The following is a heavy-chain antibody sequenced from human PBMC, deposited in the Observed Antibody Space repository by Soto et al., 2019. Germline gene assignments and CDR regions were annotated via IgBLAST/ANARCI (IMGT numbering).Heavy chain of an antibody. CDR2: ISYDGSNK. CDR3: SRAGSGVEMDTITLPGYFDY. J-gene: IGHJ4*02. V-gene: IGHV3-30-3*01. CDR1: GFTFSSYA. D-gene: IGHD5-18*01. Sequence: QVQLVESGGGVVQPGRSLRLSCAASGFTFSSYAMHWVRQAPGKGLEWVAVISYDGSNKYYAYSVKGRFTISRDNSKNKLYLQMNSVRAEDTAVYYCSRAGSGVEMDTITLPGYFDYWGQGNLVTVSS.